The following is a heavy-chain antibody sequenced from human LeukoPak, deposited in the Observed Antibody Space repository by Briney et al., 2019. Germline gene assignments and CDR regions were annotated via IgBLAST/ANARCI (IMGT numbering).Heavy chain of an antibody. CDR2: INPSGGSR. J-gene: IGHJ4*02. V-gene: IGHV1-46*01. Sequence: GASVKFCCNASGYTFTIYYMHWVRQAPGQGLAWIGIINPSGGSRSYAQKFQGRVTMTRDMSTSTGYMELSRMRSEDTVVYYCATGYYYDSSGYWDWGQGTLVTVSS. D-gene: IGHD3-22*01. CDR1: GYTFTIYY. CDR3: ATGYYYDSSGYWD.